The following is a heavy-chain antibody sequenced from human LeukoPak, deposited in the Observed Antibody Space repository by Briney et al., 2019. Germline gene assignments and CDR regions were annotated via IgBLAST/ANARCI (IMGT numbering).Heavy chain of an antibody. CDR3: ARRSYGLLYFDY. Sequence: SETLSLTCTVSGGSISSSSYYWGWIRQPPGKGLEWIGGIYYSGSTYYNPSLKSRVTISVDTSKNQFSLKLSSVTAADSAVYYCARRSYGLLYFDYWGQGTLVTVSS. V-gene: IGHV4-39*01. J-gene: IGHJ4*02. CDR1: GGSISSSSYY. CDR2: IYYSGST. D-gene: IGHD5-18*01.